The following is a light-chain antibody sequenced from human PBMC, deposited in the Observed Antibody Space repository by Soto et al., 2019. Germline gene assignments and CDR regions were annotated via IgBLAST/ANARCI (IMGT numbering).Light chain of an antibody. CDR1: SSDVGGYNY. CDR2: EVN. V-gene: IGLV2-8*01. CDR3: SSYAGTSNV. J-gene: IGLJ1*01. Sequence: QSVLSQPPSASRSPGHSVTISCTGTSSDVGGYNYVSWYQQHPGKAPKLMIYEVNKRPSGVPDRFSGSKSGNTASLTVSGLQAEHEADYYCSSYAGTSNVFGTGTKVTVL.